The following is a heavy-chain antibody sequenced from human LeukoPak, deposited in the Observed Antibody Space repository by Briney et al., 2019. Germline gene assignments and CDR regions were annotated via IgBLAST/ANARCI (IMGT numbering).Heavy chain of an antibody. D-gene: IGHD2-21*01. Sequence: GGTLRLSCAASGFTFRTSGMSWVRQAPGKGLEWVSAISGSGVSTYYADSVKGRFTISRDNSKNTLYLQMNSLRAEDTAVYYCAKEVSIISRGLDYWGQGILVTVSS. CDR1: GFTFRTSG. CDR3: AKEVSIISRGLDY. J-gene: IGHJ4*02. V-gene: IGHV3-23*01. CDR2: ISGSGVST.